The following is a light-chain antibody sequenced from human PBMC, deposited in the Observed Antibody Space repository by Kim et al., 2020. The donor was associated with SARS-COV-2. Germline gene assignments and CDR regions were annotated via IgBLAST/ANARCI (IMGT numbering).Light chain of an antibody. V-gene: IGLV1-47*01. Sequence: QSVLTQSPSASETPGHRVTISCSGNSSNIGSNYVYWYQQLPGRAPKLLIYKNNQRPSGVPDRFSASKSGTSASLAISGLRSEDEADYSCAAWDDSLSAWVFGEGTQLTVL. CDR2: KNN. CDR3: AAWDDSLSAWV. J-gene: IGLJ3*02. CDR1: SSNIGSNY.